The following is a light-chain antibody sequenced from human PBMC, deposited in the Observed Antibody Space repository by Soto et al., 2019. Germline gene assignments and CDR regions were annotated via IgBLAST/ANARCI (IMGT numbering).Light chain of an antibody. Sequence: EIVLTQSPGTLSLSPGERATLSCRASQSVSSSYLAWYQQKPGQAPRVLIYVASTRATGIPARFSGSGSGTDFTLSISRVEPEDFAVYYCQQYGTSPWTFGQGTKVDIK. V-gene: IGKV3-20*01. CDR3: QQYGTSPWT. CDR2: VAS. J-gene: IGKJ1*01. CDR1: QSVSSSY.